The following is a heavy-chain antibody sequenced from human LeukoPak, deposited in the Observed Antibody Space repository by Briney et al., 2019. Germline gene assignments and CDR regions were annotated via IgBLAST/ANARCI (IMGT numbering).Heavy chain of an antibody. V-gene: IGHV3-23*01. CDR2: ISGGGGRT. J-gene: IGHJ4*02. CDR1: GFTFSSHA. D-gene: IGHD5-24*01. CDR3: AKGRRDGYNFDFDY. Sequence: PGGSLRLSCAAYGFTFSSHAMNWVRQAPGKGLEWVSTISGGGGRTSYADSGTGRFTISRDNSKNTLYRQMNSLRAADTSVYYCAKGRRDGYNFDFDYWGQGTLVTVSS.